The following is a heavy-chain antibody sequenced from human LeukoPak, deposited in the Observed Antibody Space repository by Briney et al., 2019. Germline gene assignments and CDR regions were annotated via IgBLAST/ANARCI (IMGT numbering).Heavy chain of an antibody. CDR3: ARSSDDAFDI. Sequence: ASVKVSCKTSGYTFTEYFIHWVRQAPGQGLEWMGWINPNSGGTNYAQKFQGRVTMTRDTSISTAYMELSRLRSDDTAVYYCARSSDDAFDIWGQGTMVTVSS. CDR2: INPNSGGT. D-gene: IGHD6-19*01. CDR1: GYTFTEYF. V-gene: IGHV1-2*02. J-gene: IGHJ3*02.